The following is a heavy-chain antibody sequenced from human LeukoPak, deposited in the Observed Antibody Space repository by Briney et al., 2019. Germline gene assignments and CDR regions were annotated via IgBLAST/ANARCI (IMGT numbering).Heavy chain of an antibody. J-gene: IGHJ6*03. CDR2: INPSDGAT. Sequence: ASVKVSCKASGYTFTMYYIHWVRQAPRPGLEWMGMINPSDGATTYAQRFQGKVTMTRDMSTTTAYMDQRSLRSEDTAVYFCSRRQRGGLIGNFGGLFASYYTYYYMDVWGRGTTVTVSS. CDR3: SRRQRGGLIGNFGGLFASYYTYYYMDV. V-gene: IGHV1-46*01. CDR1: GYTFTMYY. D-gene: IGHD3-10*01.